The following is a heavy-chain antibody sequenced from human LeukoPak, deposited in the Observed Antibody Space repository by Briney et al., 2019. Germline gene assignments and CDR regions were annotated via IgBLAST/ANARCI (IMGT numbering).Heavy chain of an antibody. CDR3: ARSPYYYYGMDV. CDR1: GGSISSYY. V-gene: IGHV4-59*01. Sequence: PSETLSLTCTVSGGSISSYYWSCIRQPPGKGLEWVGYIYYSGSTNYNPSLKSRVTISVDTSKNQFSLKLSSVTAADTAVYYCARSPYYYYGMDVWGQGTTVTVSS. J-gene: IGHJ6*02. CDR2: IYYSGST.